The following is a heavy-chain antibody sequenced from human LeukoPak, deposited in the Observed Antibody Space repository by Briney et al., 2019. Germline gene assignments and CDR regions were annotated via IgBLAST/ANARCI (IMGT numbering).Heavy chain of an antibody. CDR3: ARPGTRTIWYGGNSNDAFDI. CDR1: GFTFSSYE. CDR2: ITNSGTTI. Sequence: GGSLRLSCAASGFTFSSYEMNWVRQAPGKGLEWISYITNSGTTIYYADSVKGRFTIFRDNAKNSVYLQMNSLRAEDTAVYYCARPGTRTIWYGGNSNDAFDIWGQGTMVTVSS. J-gene: IGHJ3*02. V-gene: IGHV3-48*03. D-gene: IGHD4-23*01.